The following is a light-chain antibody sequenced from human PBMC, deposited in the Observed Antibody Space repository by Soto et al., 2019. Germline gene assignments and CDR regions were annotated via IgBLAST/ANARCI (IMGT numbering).Light chain of an antibody. CDR2: GAS. Sequence: EIVLTQSPGTLSLSPGERATLSYRASQSVSSSYLAWYQQKPGQTPRLLIYGASSRATGIPDRFSGSGSGTDFTLTISRLEPEDFAVYYCQQCGNSPYTFGQGTKLDIK. J-gene: IGKJ2*01. V-gene: IGKV3-20*01. CDR1: QSVSSSY. CDR3: QQCGNSPYT.